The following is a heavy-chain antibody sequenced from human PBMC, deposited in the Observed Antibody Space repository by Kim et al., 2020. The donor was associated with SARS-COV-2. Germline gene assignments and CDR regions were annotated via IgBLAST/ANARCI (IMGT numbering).Heavy chain of an antibody. CDR3: ARGWLTAPNWFDP. Sequence: YRPSLKRRVTMSVDTSKNQFYRKLSSVTAADTAVYYCARGWLTAPNWFDPWGQGTLVTVSS. V-gene: IGHV4-59*09. J-gene: IGHJ5*02. D-gene: IGHD5-12*01.